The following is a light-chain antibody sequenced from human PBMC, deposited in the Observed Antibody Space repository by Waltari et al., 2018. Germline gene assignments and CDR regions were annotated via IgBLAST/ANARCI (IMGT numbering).Light chain of an antibody. CDR1: PSNIGSNN. CDR3: SAWDDSVHV. CDR2: RNS. V-gene: IGLV1-44*01. Sequence: QSGLTQSPSVSGTPGQRVTISCSGRPSNIGSNNVNWYQQFPGPAPKLLIYRNSERPSGVPDRFSGSKSGTSASLAISGLQSEDEAEYYCSAWDDSVHVFGTGTRVTVL. J-gene: IGLJ1*01.